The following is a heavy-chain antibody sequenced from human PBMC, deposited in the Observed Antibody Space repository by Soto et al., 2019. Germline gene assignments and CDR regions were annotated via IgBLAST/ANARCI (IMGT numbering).Heavy chain of an antibody. D-gene: IGHD6-19*01. V-gene: IGHV2-26*01. CDR1: GFSLSTARMG. CDR2: IFSNDEK. Sequence: QVTLKESGPVLVKPTETLTLTCTVSGFSLSTARMGVSWIRQPPGKALEWLAHIFSNDEKSYSTSLKSRVTSSKDTSKRHVVLTMTIMDPVDTATYYGSTIHTWQWLGGYDSSGQGTLVTVST. CDR3: STIHTWQWLGGYDS. J-gene: IGHJ4*02.